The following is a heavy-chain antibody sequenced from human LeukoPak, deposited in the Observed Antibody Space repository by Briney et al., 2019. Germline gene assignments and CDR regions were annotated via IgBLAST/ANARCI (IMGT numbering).Heavy chain of an antibody. D-gene: IGHD1/OR15-1a*01. CDR2: ISYDGSNK. CDR3: AKVAPGTDPYLRY. CDR1: GFTFSSYA. J-gene: IGHJ4*02. Sequence: PGGSLRLSCAASGFTFSSYAMHWVRQAPGKGLEWVAVISYDGSNKYYADSVKGRFTISRDNSKNTLYLQMNSLRAEDTAVYYCAKVAPGTDPYLRYWGQGTLVTVSS. V-gene: IGHV3-30-3*01.